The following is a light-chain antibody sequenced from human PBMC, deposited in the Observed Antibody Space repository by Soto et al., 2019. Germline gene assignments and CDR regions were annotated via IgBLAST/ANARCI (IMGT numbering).Light chain of an antibody. J-gene: IGKJ2*01. CDR2: GAS. CDR1: QSVSSSY. V-gene: IGKV3-20*01. Sequence: EIVLTQSPGTLSLSPGERATLSCRASQSVSSSYLAWYQRKPGQAPRLLIYGASSRVTGTPDRFSGSGSGTDFTLTISRLEPEDFAVYYCQQYGTSLNTFGHGTKLEIK. CDR3: QQYGTSLNT.